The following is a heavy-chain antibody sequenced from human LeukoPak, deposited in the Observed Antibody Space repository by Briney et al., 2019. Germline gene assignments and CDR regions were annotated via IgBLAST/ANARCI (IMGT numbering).Heavy chain of an antibody. CDR3: ATKPGYCSGGSCYSQNGSWFDP. Sequence: PSQTLSLTCTVSGASITSGGYYWSWIRQHPQRGLEWIGYIYYTGSSFYNPSLKSRVTISVDTSENQFSLNLNSVTAADTAVYYCATKPGYCSGGSCYSQNGSWFDPWGQGTLVTVSS. CDR2: IYYTGSS. V-gene: IGHV4-31*03. D-gene: IGHD2-15*01. J-gene: IGHJ5*02. CDR1: GASITSGGYY.